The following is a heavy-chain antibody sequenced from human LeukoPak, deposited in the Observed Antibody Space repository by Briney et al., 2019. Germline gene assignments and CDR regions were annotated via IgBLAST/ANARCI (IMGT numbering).Heavy chain of an antibody. CDR3: ARFSTGYSYAPIDY. CDR2: IIPIFGTA. CDR1: GGTSSSYA. V-gene: IGHV1-69*13. Sequence: ASVKVSCKASGGTSSSYAISWVRQAPGQGLEWMGGIIPIFGTANYAQKFQGRVTITADESTSTAYMELSSLRSEDTAVYYCARFSTGYSYAPIDYWGQGTLVTVSS. J-gene: IGHJ4*02. D-gene: IGHD5-18*01.